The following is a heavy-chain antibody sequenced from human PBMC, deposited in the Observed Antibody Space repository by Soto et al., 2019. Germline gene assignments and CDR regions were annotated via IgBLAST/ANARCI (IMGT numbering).Heavy chain of an antibody. CDR3: ARDAEVSSYGTTCFDY. Sequence: GSLRLSCAASGFTFSSYGMHWVRQAPGKGLEWVAVIWYDGSNKYYADSVKGRFTISRDNSKNTLYLQMNSLRAEDTAVYYCARDAEVSSYGTTCFDYWGQGTLVTVSS. D-gene: IGHD5-18*01. V-gene: IGHV3-33*01. CDR1: GFTFSSYG. CDR2: IWYDGSNK. J-gene: IGHJ4*02.